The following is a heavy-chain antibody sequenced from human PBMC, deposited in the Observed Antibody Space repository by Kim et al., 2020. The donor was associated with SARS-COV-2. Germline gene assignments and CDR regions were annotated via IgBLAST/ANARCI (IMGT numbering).Heavy chain of an antibody. CDR3: AILLEPDFYSYYYYGMDV. Sequence: GGSLRLSCAASGFTFSSYSMNWVRQAPGKWLEWVSSISSSSTYIYYADSVKGRFTISRDNATNSLYLQMNSLRAEDTAVYYCAILLEPDFYSYYYYGMDVWGQGTTVTVSS. V-gene: IGHV3-21*01. CDR1: GFTFSSYS. CDR2: ISSSSTYI. D-gene: IGHD3-3*01. J-gene: IGHJ6*02.